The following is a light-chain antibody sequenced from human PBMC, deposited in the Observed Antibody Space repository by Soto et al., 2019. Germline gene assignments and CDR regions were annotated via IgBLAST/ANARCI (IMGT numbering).Light chain of an antibody. V-gene: IGKV3-15*01. Sequence: DTLMTQCPATPSVANGPIAALACRASQSVSIKLSWYQQRRGQAPRLLVYGESSRATGIPARFSGSGSGTEFTLTTSSLLYAEVAVCYCQQDDRWPPLTFGGGTKVDI. CDR1: QSVSIK. CDR3: QQDDRWPPLT. J-gene: IGKJ4*01. CDR2: GES.